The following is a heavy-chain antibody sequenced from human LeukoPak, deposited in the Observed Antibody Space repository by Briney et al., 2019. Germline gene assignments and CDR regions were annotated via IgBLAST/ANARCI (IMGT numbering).Heavy chain of an antibody. V-gene: IGHV5-10-1*01. D-gene: IGHD6-6*01. Sequence: GESLRISCKGSGYIFTSYWITWVRQMPGKGLEWMGMIDPTGSYTNYSPSFQGHVTISTDKSISTAYLQWSSLKASDTAIYYCARRGRSSSNFDFWGQGTLATVSS. CDR2: IDPTGSYT. CDR1: GYIFTSYW. CDR3: ARRGRSSSNFDF. J-gene: IGHJ4*02.